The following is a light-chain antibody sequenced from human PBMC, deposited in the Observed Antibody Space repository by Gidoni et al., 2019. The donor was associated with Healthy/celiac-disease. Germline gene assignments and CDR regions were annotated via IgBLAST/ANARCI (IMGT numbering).Light chain of an antibody. V-gene: IGKV1-39*01. CDR3: QQSYSTPLT. J-gene: IGKJ3*01. CDR1: QSISSY. Sequence: DIQMTQSPSSLSASVGDRVTITGRASQSISSYLNWYQQKPGKAPKLLIYAAPSLQSGVPSRFSGSGSGTDFTLTISSLQPEDFATYYCQQSYSTPLTFGPGTKVDIK. CDR2: AAP.